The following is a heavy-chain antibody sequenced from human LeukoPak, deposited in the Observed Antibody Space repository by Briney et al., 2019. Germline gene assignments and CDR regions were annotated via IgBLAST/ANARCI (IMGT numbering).Heavy chain of an antibody. CDR3: ARGSRGYSYGYGLHYFDY. D-gene: IGHD5-18*01. V-gene: IGHV1-2*02. Sequence: ASVKVSCKASGYTFTGHYMHWVRQAPGQGLEWMGWINPNSGGTKYAQKFQGRVTMTRDTSISTAYMELSRLRSDDTAVYYCARGSRGYSYGYGLHYFDYWGQGTLVTVSS. CDR2: INPNSGGT. CDR1: GYTFTGHY. J-gene: IGHJ4*02.